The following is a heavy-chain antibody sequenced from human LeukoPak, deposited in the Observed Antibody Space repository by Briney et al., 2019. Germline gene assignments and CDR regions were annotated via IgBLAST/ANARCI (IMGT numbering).Heavy chain of an antibody. J-gene: IGHJ4*02. Sequence: ASVNVSCKASGYAFIGYYLHWVRQAPGQGLEWMGWINPNSGGTNYAQKFQGRVTMTRDTSISTAYMELSSLRSDDTAVYYCAREGDYDYVWGTYRYWDDYWGQGTLVTVSS. D-gene: IGHD3-16*02. CDR2: INPNSGGT. CDR1: GYAFIGYY. V-gene: IGHV1-2*02. CDR3: AREGDYDYVWGTYRYWDDY.